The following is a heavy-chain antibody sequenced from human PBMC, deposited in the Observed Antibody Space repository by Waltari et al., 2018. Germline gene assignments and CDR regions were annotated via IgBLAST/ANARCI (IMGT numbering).Heavy chain of an antibody. J-gene: IGHJ6*02. Sequence: QVQLVQSGAEVKKPGASVKVSCKASGYTFTGYYMHWVRQAPGQGLEWMGWINPNSGGKNYAQKFQGWVTMTRDTSISTAYMELSRLRSDDTAVYYCARGPSHRYYGMDVWGQGTTVTVSS. CDR2: INPNSGGK. CDR1: GYTFTGYY. CDR3: ARGPSHRYYGMDV. V-gene: IGHV1-2*04.